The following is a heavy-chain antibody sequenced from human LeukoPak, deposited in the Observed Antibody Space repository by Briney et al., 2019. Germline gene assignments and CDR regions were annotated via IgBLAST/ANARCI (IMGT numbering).Heavy chain of an antibody. V-gene: IGHV3-23*01. CDR1: GFTFSYYA. Sequence: GGPLRLSCEASGFTFSYYAMSWVRQAPGKGLAWVSVISSSADSTYYADSVKGRFTISRDNSKNTLYLQMNSLRAEDTAVYYCAKPLEKYTYGGNFDYWGQGILVTVSS. CDR2: ISSSADST. J-gene: IGHJ4*02. D-gene: IGHD4-23*01. CDR3: AKPLEKYTYGGNFDY.